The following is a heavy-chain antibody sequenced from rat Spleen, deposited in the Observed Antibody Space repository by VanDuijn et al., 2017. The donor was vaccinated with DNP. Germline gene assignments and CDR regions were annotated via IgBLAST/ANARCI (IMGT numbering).Heavy chain of an antibody. D-gene: IGHD4-2*01. CDR1: GFNFNDYW. Sequence: EVKLVESGGGLVQPGRSLKLSCAASGFNFNDYWMGWVRQAPGKGLEWIGEINEDSTIMNYGPPLKDRISFSRDNVQNNLFLEMSNLESEDTGTYYCVTRGDPYDNWFAYWGRGTLVTVSS. CDR2: INEDSTIM. J-gene: IGHJ3*01. CDR3: VTRGDPYDNWFAY. V-gene: IGHV4-2*01.